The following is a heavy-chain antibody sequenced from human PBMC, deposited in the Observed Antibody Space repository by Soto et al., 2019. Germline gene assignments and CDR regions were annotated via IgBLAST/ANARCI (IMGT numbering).Heavy chain of an antibody. CDR3: ASPPGGYYDSSGYEPDFDY. CDR2: ISYDGSNK. CDR1: GFTFSSYG. J-gene: IGHJ4*02. V-gene: IGHV3-30*03. D-gene: IGHD3-22*01. Sequence: GGSLRLSCAASGFTFSSYGMHWVRRAPGKGLEWVAVISYDGSNKYYADSVKGRFTISRDNSKNTLYLQMNSLRAEDTAVYYCASPPGGYYDSSGYEPDFDYWGQGTLVTVSS.